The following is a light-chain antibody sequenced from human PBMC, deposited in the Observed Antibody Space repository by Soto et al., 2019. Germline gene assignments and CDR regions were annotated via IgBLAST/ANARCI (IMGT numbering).Light chain of an antibody. CDR2: GAS. V-gene: IGKV3-15*01. CDR3: QQYGSSGT. J-gene: IGKJ1*01. Sequence: VMTQSPSTLSVSPGERATLSCRASQNLRSSLAWYQQKPGQAPRLLIYGASTRATGIPARFSGSGSGTEFTLTISRLEPEDFAVYYCQQYGSSGTFGQGTKVDIK. CDR1: QNLRSS.